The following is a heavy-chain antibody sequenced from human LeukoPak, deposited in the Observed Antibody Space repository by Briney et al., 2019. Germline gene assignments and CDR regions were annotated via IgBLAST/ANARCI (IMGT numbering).Heavy chain of an antibody. CDR1: GFTFSNAW. Sequence: GGSLRLSCAASGFTFSNAWMNWVRQAPGKGLEGVSSISSSSSYIYYADSVKGRFTISRDNAKNSLYLQMNSLRAEDTAVYYCAGYYDFWSGYYTYYFDYWGQGTLVTVSS. CDR3: AGYYDFWSGYYTYYFDY. CDR2: ISSSSSYI. D-gene: IGHD3-3*01. J-gene: IGHJ4*02. V-gene: IGHV3-21*01.